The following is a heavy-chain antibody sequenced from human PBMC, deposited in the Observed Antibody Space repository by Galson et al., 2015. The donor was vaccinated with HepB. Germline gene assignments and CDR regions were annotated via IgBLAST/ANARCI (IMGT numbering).Heavy chain of an antibody. Sequence: SVKVSCKASGYPFTSYFIHWVRQAPGQGLEWMGIINPVRTITTYEQKFQGRVTMTEDISTDIAYMELSSLTYEDTAVYYCATGLWYAFDIWGQGTMVSVSS. CDR2: INPVRTIT. CDR1: GYPFTSYF. CDR3: ATGLWYAFDI. J-gene: IGHJ3*02. V-gene: IGHV1-46*01. D-gene: IGHD1-1*01.